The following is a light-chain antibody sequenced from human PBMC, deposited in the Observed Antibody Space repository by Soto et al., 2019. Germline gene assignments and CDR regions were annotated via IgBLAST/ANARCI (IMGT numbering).Light chain of an antibody. CDR2: DTS. CDR1: QSVSSN. Sequence: EIVMTQSPGTLSVSPGERATLSCRASQSVSSNLAWYQQKPGQAPRLLIYDTSNRATGIPARFSGSGSGTDFTLTISSLQPEDFATYYCQKSYSTLWTFGQGTKVDIK. CDR3: QKSYSTLWT. J-gene: IGKJ1*01. V-gene: IGKV3D-15*01.